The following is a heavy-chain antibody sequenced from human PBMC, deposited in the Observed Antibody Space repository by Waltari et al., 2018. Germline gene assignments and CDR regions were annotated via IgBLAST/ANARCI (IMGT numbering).Heavy chain of an antibody. CDR2: ISSSSSYI. CDR3: ARAPGWYFDY. V-gene: IGHV3-21*01. D-gene: IGHD6-19*01. CDR1: GFTFSSYS. J-gene: IGHJ4*02. Sequence: EVQLVESGGGLVKPGGSLRLSCAASGFTFSSYSMTWVRQAPGKGLEWVSSISSSSSYIYYADSVKGRFTISRDNAKNSLYLQMNSLRAEDTAVYYCARAPGWYFDYWGQGTLVTVSS.